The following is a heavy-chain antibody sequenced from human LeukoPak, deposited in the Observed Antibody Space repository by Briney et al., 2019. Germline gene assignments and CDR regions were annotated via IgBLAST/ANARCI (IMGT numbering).Heavy chain of an antibody. CDR2: IYYSGTT. CDR3: ARVGYDISVYSEYYFDY. V-gene: IGHV4-39*07. Sequence: YPSETLSLTCTVSGGSFSSSDYYWGWFRQPPGKGLEWIGSIYYSGTTYYNPSLKSRVTISVDTSKNQFSLKLTSVTAADTAVYYCARVGYDISVYSEYYFDYWGQGTLVTVSS. D-gene: IGHD3-22*01. CDR1: GGSFSSSDYY. J-gene: IGHJ4*02.